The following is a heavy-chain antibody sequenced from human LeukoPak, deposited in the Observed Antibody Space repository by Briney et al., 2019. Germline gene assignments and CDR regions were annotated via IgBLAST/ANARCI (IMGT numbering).Heavy chain of an antibody. J-gene: IGHJ5*02. D-gene: IGHD3-10*01. V-gene: IGHV4-31*03. CDR1: GGSISSGGYY. CDR3: ARHQFLWFGELSAPFDP. CDR2: IYNSGST. Sequence: PSQTLSLTCTVSGGSISSGGYYWRWIRQPPGKGLEWIGYIYNSGSTYYNPSLKSRVTISGDTSKNQFSLKLSSVTAADTAVYYCARHQFLWFGELSAPFDPWGQGTLVTVSS.